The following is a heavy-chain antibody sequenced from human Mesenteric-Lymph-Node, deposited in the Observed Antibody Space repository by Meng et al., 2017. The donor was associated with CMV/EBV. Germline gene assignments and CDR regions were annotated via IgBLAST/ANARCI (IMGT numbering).Heavy chain of an antibody. CDR2: IYYSGST. Sequence: SETLSLTCTVSGGSVSSGSYYWSWIRQPPGKGLEWIGSIYYSGSTYYNPSLKSRVTISVDTSKNQFSLKLSSVTAADTAVYYCARRPPYYDFWSGYYGWEDYYYGMDVWGQGTTVTVSS. V-gene: IGHV4-39*07. D-gene: IGHD3-3*01. CDR1: GGSVSSGSYY. CDR3: ARRPPYYDFWSGYYGWEDYYYGMDV. J-gene: IGHJ6*02.